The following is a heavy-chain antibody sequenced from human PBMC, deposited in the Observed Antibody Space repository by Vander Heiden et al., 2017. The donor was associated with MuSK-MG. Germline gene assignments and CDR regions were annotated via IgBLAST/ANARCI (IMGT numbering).Heavy chain of an antibody. D-gene: IGHD3-16*02. CDR2: IYCSGGT. Sequence: QVQLQESGPGLVKPSETLSLTCTVSGGSISNSYWSWIRHPPGKEREWIGYIYCSGGTNYNPSRERRVTISVDTSKNQLALKLTSVTAADTAVYYCARSRGGGGVIVSSFDPWGQGTLVTVSS. CDR1: GGSISNSY. V-gene: IGHV4-59*01. CDR3: ARSRGGGGVIVSSFDP. J-gene: IGHJ5*02.